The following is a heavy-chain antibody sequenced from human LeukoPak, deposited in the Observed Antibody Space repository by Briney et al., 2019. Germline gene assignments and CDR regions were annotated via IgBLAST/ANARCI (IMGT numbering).Heavy chain of an antibody. J-gene: IGHJ4*02. D-gene: IGHD2-2*01. CDR1: GFTVSSNY. CDR3: ASGLPAAMGLHFDY. V-gene: IGHV3-53*01. CDR2: IYSGGST. Sequence: PGGSLRLSCAASGFTVSSNYMSWVRQAPGKGLEWVSVIYSGGSTYYADSVKGRFTISRDNSKNTLYLQMNSLRAEDTAVYYCASGLPAAMGLHFDYWGQGTLVTVSS.